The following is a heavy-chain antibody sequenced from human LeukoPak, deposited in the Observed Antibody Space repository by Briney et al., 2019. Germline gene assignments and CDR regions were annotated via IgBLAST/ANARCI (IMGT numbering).Heavy chain of an antibody. Sequence: GGSLRLSCTASGFTFTAHGYPWVRLTPGKGLEWVADIWYDGSKRYYVDSVKGRFTISRDNSKNTVYLQMNSLRVEDTAVYYCARDKARGVLDPWGQGTLVTVSS. CDR2: IWYDGSKR. J-gene: IGHJ5*02. D-gene: IGHD3-10*01. CDR3: ARDKARGVLDP. V-gene: IGHV3-33*01. CDR1: GFTFTAHG.